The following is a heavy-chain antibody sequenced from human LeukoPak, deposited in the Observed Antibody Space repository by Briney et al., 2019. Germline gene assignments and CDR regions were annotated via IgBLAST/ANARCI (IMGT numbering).Heavy chain of an antibody. CDR2: ISYSGTT. CDR1: GGSISNYY. J-gene: IGHJ4*02. CDR3: ARGGVPDDSSVPTRAFGRPVQLWGY. D-gene: IGHD3-22*01. Sequence: PSETLSLTCSVSGGSISNYYWSWIRQPPGKGLEWFGYISYSGTTNYNPSLKSRVAMSMDTSKNQFSLELNSVTAADTAVYYCARGGVPDDSSVPTRAFGRPVQLWGYWGQGTLVTVSS. V-gene: IGHV4-59*08.